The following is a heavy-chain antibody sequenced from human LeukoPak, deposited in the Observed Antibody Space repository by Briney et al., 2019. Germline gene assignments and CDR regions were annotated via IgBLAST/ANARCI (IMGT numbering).Heavy chain of an antibody. CDR3: ARGVEPLAANTLAY. D-gene: IGHD1-14*01. CDR2: LYSDGNT. J-gene: IGHJ4*02. Sequence: GGSLRLSCAASGFTVITNDMTWVRQAPGKRLEWVSVLYSDGNTKYADSVQGRFTISRDNSKNTLYLEMNSLSHDDTAVYYCARGVEPLAANTLAYWGQGTLVTVSS. CDR1: GFTVITND. V-gene: IGHV3-53*01.